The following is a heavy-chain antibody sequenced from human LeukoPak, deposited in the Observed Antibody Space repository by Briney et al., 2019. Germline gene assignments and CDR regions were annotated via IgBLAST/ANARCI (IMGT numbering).Heavy chain of an antibody. CDR2: IYYSGST. D-gene: IGHD3-22*01. V-gene: IGHV4-59*12. CDR1: GGSISTYY. J-gene: IGHJ4*02. CDR3: ARWAGGYYKNFVY. Sequence: SETLSLTCTVSGGSISTYYWSWVRQPPGKGLEWIGYIYYSGSTNYNPSLKSRVTMSVDTSKNQYSLKLSSVAAADTPVYYCARWAGGYYKNFVYWGQGTLVTVSS.